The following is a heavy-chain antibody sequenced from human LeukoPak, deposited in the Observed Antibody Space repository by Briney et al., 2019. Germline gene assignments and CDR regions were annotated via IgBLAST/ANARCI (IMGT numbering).Heavy chain of an antibody. Sequence: PSQTLSLTCTVSGGSICSGSYYWSWIRQPAGKGLEWIGRIYTSGSTNYNPSLKSRVTISVDTSKNQFSLKLSSVTAADTAVYYCAGTYYDFWSGYFPLDYWGQGTLVTVSS. CDR3: AGTYYDFWSGYFPLDY. CDR1: GGSICSGSYY. CDR2: IYTSGST. V-gene: IGHV4-61*02. J-gene: IGHJ4*02. D-gene: IGHD3-3*01.